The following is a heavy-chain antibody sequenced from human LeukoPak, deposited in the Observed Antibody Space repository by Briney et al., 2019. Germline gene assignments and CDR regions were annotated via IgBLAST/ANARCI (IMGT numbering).Heavy chain of an antibody. CDR3: ARDTKYAFDN. V-gene: IGHV3-48*01. J-gene: IGHJ4*02. CDR1: GFTFSSYS. D-gene: IGHD2-2*01. CDR2: IGISSGNT. Sequence: GGSLRLSRAASGFTFSSYSMNWVRQAPGKGLEWISYIGISSGNTKYADSVKGRFTISGDKAKNSVYLQMNSLRVEDTAVYYCARDTKYAFDNWGQGTLVTVSS.